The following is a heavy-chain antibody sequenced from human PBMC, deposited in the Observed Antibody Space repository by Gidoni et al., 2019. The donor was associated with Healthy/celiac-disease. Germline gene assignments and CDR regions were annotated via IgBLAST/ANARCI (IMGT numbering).Heavy chain of an antibody. J-gene: IGHJ6*02. CDR1: GGSFSGSY. CDR3: ARAPGSNYRSYYYYGMDV. D-gene: IGHD4-4*01. Sequence: QVQLQQWGAGLLKPSETLSLTCAVYGGSFSGSYWSWIRQPPGKGLEWIGEINHSGSTNYNPSLKSRVTISVDTSKNQFSLKLSSVTAADTAVYYCARAPGSNYRSYYYYGMDVWGQGTTVTVSS. V-gene: IGHV4-34*01. CDR2: INHSGST.